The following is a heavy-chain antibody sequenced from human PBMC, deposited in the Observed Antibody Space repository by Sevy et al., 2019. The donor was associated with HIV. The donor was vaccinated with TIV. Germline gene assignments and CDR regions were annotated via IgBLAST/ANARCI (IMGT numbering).Heavy chain of an antibody. CDR2: FDPEDGET. CDR1: GYTLTELS. D-gene: IGHD3-16*02. V-gene: IGHV1-24*01. J-gene: IGHJ3*02. CDR3: ATREAYDYVWGSYRFAFDI. Sequence: ASVKVSCKVSGYTLTELSMHWVRQAPGKGLEWMGGFDPEDGETIYAQKFQGRVTMTEDTSTDTAYMELSSLRSEDMAVYYCATREAYDYVWGSYRFAFDIWGQGTMVTVSS.